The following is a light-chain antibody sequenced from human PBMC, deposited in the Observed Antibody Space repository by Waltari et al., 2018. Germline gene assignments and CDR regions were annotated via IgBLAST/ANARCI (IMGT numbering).Light chain of an antibody. CDR2: ASS. J-gene: IGKJ3*01. CDR1: QSISTY. CDR3: QQTYGSPPT. V-gene: IGKV1-39*01. Sequence: DIQMTQSPSSLSASVGDRVTITCRASQSISTYLHWYQQKPGKAPKLLVYASSNFQTGVSSRFSGSGSGTDFTLTISSLEPEDFATYYCQQTYGSPPTFGPGTKVEI.